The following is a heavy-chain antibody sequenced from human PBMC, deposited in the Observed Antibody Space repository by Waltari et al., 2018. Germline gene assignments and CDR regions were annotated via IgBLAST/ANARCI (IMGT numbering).Heavy chain of an antibody. CDR3: VIGAQHVSNWYASEYFQH. D-gene: IGHD6-13*01. CDR1: GFTFSSYW. Sequence: EVQLVESGGGLVQPGGSLRLSCAASGFTFSSYWMHWVRQAPGKGLVWVSESKTEGSTTNYADSVKGRFTISRDNAKNTLYLQMDSLRAEETAVYYCVIGAQHVSNWYASEYFQHWGQGTLVTVSS. V-gene: IGHV3-74*01. J-gene: IGHJ1*01. CDR2: SKTEGSTT.